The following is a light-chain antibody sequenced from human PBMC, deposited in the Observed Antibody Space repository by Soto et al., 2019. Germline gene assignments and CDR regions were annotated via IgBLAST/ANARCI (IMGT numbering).Light chain of an antibody. CDR2: GAS. CDR3: QQYGSSPWT. V-gene: IGKV3-20*01. Sequence: EIVMTQSPDTLSVSPGERATLSCRASQSVSGNLAWYQQKPGQAPRLLIYGASSRATGIPDRFSGSGSGTDFTLTISRLEPEDFAVYYCQQYGSSPWTFGQGTKVDIK. CDR1: QSVSGN. J-gene: IGKJ1*01.